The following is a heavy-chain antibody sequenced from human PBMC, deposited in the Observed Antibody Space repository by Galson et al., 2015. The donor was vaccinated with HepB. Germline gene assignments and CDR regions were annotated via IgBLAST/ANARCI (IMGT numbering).Heavy chain of an antibody. J-gene: IGHJ3*02. CDR2: ISHDGSNK. V-gene: IGHV3-30-3*01. CDR1: GFSFSSCA. CDR3: ASSITTILTPFDI. Sequence: SLRLSCAASGFSFSSCAMHWVRQAPGKGPEWVAVISHDGSNKYYADSVKGRFTISRDNSKNTVYLQMNSLRAEDTAVCYCASSITTILTPFDIWGQGTMITVSS. D-gene: IGHD3-22*01.